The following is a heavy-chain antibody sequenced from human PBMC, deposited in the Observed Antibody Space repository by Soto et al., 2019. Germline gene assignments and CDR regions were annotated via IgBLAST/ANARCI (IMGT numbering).Heavy chain of an antibody. CDR2: IYYSGST. Sequence: SETLSLTCTVSGGSITCGGYYWSWIRQHPGKGLERIGYIYYSGSTYYNPSLKSRVTISVDTSKNQFSLKLSSVTGADTAVYYCGRATGYCSGGSCSNWFEPWGQGTLVTVSS. CDR3: GRATGYCSGGSCSNWFEP. CDR1: GGSITCGGYY. J-gene: IGHJ5*02. D-gene: IGHD2-15*01. V-gene: IGHV4-31*03.